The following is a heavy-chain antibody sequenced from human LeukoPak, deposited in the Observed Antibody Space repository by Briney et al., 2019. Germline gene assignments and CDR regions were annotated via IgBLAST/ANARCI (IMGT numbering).Heavy chain of an antibody. Sequence: PSETLSLTCAVYGGSFCGYYWSWIRQPPGKGLEWIGEINHSGSTNYNPSLKSRVTISVDTSKNQFSLKLSSVTAADTAVYYCAREPTSEENWEFDPWGQGTLVTVSS. CDR2: INHSGST. CDR1: GGSFCGYY. D-gene: IGHD7-27*01. J-gene: IGHJ5*02. V-gene: IGHV4-34*01. CDR3: AREPTSEENWEFDP.